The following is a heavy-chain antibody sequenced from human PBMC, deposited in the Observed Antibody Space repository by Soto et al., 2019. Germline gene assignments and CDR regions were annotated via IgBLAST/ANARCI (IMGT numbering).Heavy chain of an antibody. CDR2: ISSSGSTI. J-gene: IGHJ4*02. D-gene: IGHD3-22*01. CDR1: GFTFSSYE. Sequence: GGSLRLSCAASGFTFSSYEMNWVRQAPGKGLEWVSYISSSGSTIYYADSVKGRFTISRDNAKNSLYLQMNSLRAEDTAVYYCVPYYYDSSGYFPLGHPFDYWGQGTLVTVSS. CDR3: VPYYYDSSGYFPLGHPFDY. V-gene: IGHV3-48*03.